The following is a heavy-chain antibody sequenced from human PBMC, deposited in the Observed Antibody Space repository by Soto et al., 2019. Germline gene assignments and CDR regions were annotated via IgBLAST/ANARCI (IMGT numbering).Heavy chain of an antibody. D-gene: IGHD3-3*02. J-gene: IGHJ6*02. Sequence: QAQLVQSGAEVKKPGASVKVSCKASGYIFSNYGISWVRQAPGQGLEWMGWISAYNGDTKYPQNFQGRVTVTTDPSTTTAYMELRSLPSDDTAVYFCAKERINLSGVTIGWDYYGMDVWGQGTTVTVSS. CDR3: AKERINLSGVTIGWDYYGMDV. CDR1: GYIFSNYG. CDR2: ISAYNGDT. V-gene: IGHV1-18*01.